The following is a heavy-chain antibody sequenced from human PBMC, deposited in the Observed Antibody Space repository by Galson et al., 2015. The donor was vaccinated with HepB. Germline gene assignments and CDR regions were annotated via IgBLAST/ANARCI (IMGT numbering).Heavy chain of an antibody. J-gene: IGHJ5*02. V-gene: IGHV3-64*01. CDR3: ARAPHCRSTNCYYNWFDP. D-gene: IGHD2-2*01. CDR2: ISNDGRST. Sequence: SLRLSCAASGLTFNDYAMHWVRQAPGKGLEYVSGISNDGRSTYYTNSVKGRFTISRDNSKNTLFLQMRSLRPEDTAVYYCARAPHCRSTNCYYNWFDPSGQGTLVTVSS. CDR1: GLTFNDYA.